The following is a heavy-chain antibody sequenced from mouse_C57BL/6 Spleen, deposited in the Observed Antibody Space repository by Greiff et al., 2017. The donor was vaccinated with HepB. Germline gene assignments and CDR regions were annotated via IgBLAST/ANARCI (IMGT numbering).Heavy chain of an antibody. CDR2: IDPSDSYT. CDR1: GYTFTSYW. CDR3: ASGSSFAY. Sequence: VQLQQPGAELVMPGASVKLSCKASGYTFTSYWMHWVKQRPGQGLEWIGEIDPSDSYTNYNQKFKGKSTFTVDKSSSTAYMQLSSLTSEDSAVYYCASGSSFAYWGQGTLVTVSA. V-gene: IGHV1-69*01. J-gene: IGHJ3*01. D-gene: IGHD1-3*01.